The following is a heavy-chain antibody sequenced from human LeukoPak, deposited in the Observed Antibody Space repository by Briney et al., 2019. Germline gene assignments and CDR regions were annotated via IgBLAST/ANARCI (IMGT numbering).Heavy chain of an antibody. V-gene: IGHV3-9*01. J-gene: IGHJ6*02. CDR2: ISWNSGSI. D-gene: IGHD3-10*01. CDR1: GFTFDDYA. Sequence: GRSLRLSCAASGFTFDDYAMHWVRQAPGKGLEWVSGISWNSGSIGYADSVKGRFTISRDNAKNSLYLQMNSLRAEDTALYYCARGVGGPYYYYGMGVWGQGTTVTVSS. CDR3: ARGVGGPYYYYGMGV.